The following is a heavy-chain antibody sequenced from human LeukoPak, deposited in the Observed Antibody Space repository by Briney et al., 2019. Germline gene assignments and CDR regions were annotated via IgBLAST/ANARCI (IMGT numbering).Heavy chain of an antibody. CDR3: ARHSPSGSSSEDY. J-gene: IGHJ4*02. V-gene: IGHV5-51*01. D-gene: IGHD6-6*01. CDR1: GYRFTNYW. CDR2: IYPGGSNT. Sequence: GESLKISCKGSGYRFTNYWIGWVRQMPGKGLEWMGIIYPGGSNTIYSPSFEGQVTISADKSISTAYLQWSSLKASDTAMYYCARHSPSGSSSEDYWGQGTLVTVSS.